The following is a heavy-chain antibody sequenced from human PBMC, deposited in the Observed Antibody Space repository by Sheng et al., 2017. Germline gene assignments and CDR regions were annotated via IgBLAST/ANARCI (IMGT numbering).Heavy chain of an antibody. V-gene: IGHV1-69*01. CDR3: ATDRDRSSWSLDF. CDR1: GGTFSRFA. J-gene: IGHJ4*02. CDR2: IIPMTEIP. Sequence: VQMVQSGAEVKKPGSSVTVSCKTSGGTFSRFALSWVRQAPGQGPEWMGGIIPMTEIPNYAQKFEGRVTITADESTTTSSMELSGLTSEDTAVYYCATDRDRSSWSLDFWGQGTLVTVSS. D-gene: IGHD3-22*01.